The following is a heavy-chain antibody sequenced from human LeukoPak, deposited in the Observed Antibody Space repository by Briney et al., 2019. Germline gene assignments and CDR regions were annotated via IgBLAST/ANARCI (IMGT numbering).Heavy chain of an antibody. CDR1: GFTFDDYG. CDR2: INWNGGST. J-gene: IGHJ4*02. Sequence: GGPLRLSCAASGFTFDDYGMSWVRHAPGKGLEWVSGINWNGGSTGYADSVKGRFTISRDNAKNSLYLQMNSLRAEDTALYYCARSIAAAGTTEFDYWGQGTLVTVSS. V-gene: IGHV3-20*04. D-gene: IGHD6-13*01. CDR3: ARSIAAAGTTEFDY.